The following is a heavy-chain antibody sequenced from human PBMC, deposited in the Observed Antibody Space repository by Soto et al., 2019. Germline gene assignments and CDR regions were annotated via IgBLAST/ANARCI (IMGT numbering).Heavy chain of an antibody. Sequence: QVQLQESGPGLVKPSGTLSLTCAVSGGSISSSNWWSWVRQPPGKGLEWIGEIYHSGSTNYNPSPKSRVTISVDKSKTQFSLKLSSLTAADTAVYYCARVSGSYYYGMDVWGQGTTVSVSS. J-gene: IGHJ6*02. CDR2: IYHSGST. CDR1: GGSISSSNW. CDR3: ARVSGSYYYGMDV. V-gene: IGHV4-4*02. D-gene: IGHD1-26*01.